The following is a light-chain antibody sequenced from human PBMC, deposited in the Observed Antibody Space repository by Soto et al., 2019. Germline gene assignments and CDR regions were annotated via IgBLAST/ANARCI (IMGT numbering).Light chain of an antibody. Sequence: QSALTQPASVSGSPGQSITISCTGTSSDVGAYNHVSWYQQHPGKAPKLMIYDVSNRPSGVSNRFSGSKSCNTASLTISGLQAEDEADYYCSSYTSSSTLVVFGGGTKLTVL. J-gene: IGLJ2*01. CDR3: SSYTSSSTLVV. CDR2: DVS. CDR1: SSDVGAYNH. V-gene: IGLV2-14*01.